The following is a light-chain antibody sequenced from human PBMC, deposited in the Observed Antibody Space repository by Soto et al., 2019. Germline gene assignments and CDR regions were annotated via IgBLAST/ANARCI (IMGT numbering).Light chain of an antibody. V-gene: IGKV3-20*01. CDR2: GAS. CDR3: QQYDTSSLT. CDR1: QSVSSSY. J-gene: IGKJ4*01. Sequence: ELVLTQSPGTLSLSPGERATLSCRASQSVSSSYLDWYQQKPGQAPRLLIYGASNRATGIPDRFSGSGSGTDFTLTISRLEPEDFAVYYCQQYDTSSLTFGGGTKVDIK.